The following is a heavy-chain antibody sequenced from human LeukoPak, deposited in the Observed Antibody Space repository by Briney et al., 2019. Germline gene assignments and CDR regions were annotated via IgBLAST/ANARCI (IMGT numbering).Heavy chain of an antibody. Sequence: ASVKVSCKASGYTFSSYAISWVRQAPGQGLEWMGGIIPIFGTANYAQKFQGRVTITADKSTSTAYMELSSLRSEDTAVYYCARGGGYSYGFHDAFDIWGQGTMVTVSS. D-gene: IGHD5-18*01. CDR2: IIPIFGTA. CDR3: ARGGGYSYGFHDAFDI. V-gene: IGHV1-69*06. J-gene: IGHJ3*02. CDR1: GYTFSSYA.